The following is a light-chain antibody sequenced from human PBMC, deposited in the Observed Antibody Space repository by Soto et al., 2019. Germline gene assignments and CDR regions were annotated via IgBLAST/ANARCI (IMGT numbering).Light chain of an antibody. CDR1: QSVSSN. CDR2: GAS. V-gene: IGKV3-20*01. J-gene: IGKJ2*01. CDR3: QLYGSSPFT. Sequence: EIVMTQSPATLSVSPGERATLSCRASQSVSSNLAWYQQKPGQAPRLLMYGASSRATGIPDRFSGSGSGTDFTLTISRLEPEDFAVYYCQLYGSSPFTFGQGTKLEIK.